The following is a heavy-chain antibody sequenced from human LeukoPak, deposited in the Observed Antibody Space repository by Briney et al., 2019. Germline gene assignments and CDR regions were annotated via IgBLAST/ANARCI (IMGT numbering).Heavy chain of an antibody. CDR2: NSGSGDAT. CDR3: AKSQEDDSSGHHYSDFDY. CDR1: GFTFSSYG. Sequence: GGSLRLSCAASGFTFSSYGMHWVRQAPGKGLEWVSANSGSGDATYYADSVKGRFTISRDKSKNTLYLQMNSLRVEDTALYYCAKSQEDDSSGHHYSDFDYWGQGTLVTVSS. J-gene: IGHJ4*02. V-gene: IGHV3-23*01. D-gene: IGHD3-22*01.